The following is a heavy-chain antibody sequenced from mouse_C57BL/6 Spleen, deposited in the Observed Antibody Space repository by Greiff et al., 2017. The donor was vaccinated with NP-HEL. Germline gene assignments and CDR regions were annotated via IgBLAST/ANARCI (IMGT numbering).Heavy chain of an antibody. CDR1: GYTFTSYW. V-gene: IGHV1-50*01. CDR2: IDPSDSYT. J-gene: IGHJ2*01. Sequence: VQLQQSGAELVKPGASVKLSCKASGYTFTSYWMQGVKQRPGQGLEWIGEIDPSDSYTNYKQKFKGKATLTVDTSSSPAYMQLSSLSSEDSAVYYCARLGRENYFDYWGQGTTLTVSS. D-gene: IGHD4-1*01. CDR3: ARLGRENYFDY.